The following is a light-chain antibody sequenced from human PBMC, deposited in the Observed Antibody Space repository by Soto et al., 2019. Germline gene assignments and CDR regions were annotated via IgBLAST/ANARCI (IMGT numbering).Light chain of an antibody. J-gene: IGKJ5*01. CDR1: QTVSNQ. CDR2: DAS. V-gene: IGKV3-11*01. Sequence: EIVLTQSPVTLSLSPGERATLSCSASQTVSNQLAWYQQQPGQAPRLLIYDASRRVTGIPARFSGSGSGTDFTLILISLEPEDFAVYYCQQRAVSSTFGQGTRLEIK. CDR3: QQRAVSST.